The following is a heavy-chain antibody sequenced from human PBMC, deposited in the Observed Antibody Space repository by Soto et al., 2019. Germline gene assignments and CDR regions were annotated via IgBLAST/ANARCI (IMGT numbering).Heavy chain of an antibody. J-gene: IGHJ6*02. Sequence: LVESGGGVVQPGRSLTLSCAGSGFSFDSYSMHGVRQAPGKGLEWVTTVSFDSKNKYYIDSVEGRFTISRDNSKNMLYLQMNSLTHEDTAVYYCAKESVVATYSFYGMDVWGPGTTVNVSS. V-gene: IGHV3-30*18. CDR1: GFSFDSYS. CDR3: AKESVVATYSFYGMDV. D-gene: IGHD2-15*01. CDR2: VSFDSKNK.